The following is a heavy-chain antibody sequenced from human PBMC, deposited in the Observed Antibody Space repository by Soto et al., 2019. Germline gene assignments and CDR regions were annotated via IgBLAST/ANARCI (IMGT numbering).Heavy chain of an antibody. Sequence: EVQLLESGGGLVQPGGSLRLSCAASGFTFSSYAMSWVRQAPGKGLEWGSAISGSGGSTYYADSVKGRFTISRDNSKNTLYLQMNSLRAEDTAVYYCANPRDSSWYSGAFDIWGQGTMVTVSS. V-gene: IGHV3-23*01. CDR1: GFTFSSYA. CDR2: ISGSGGST. D-gene: IGHD6-13*01. J-gene: IGHJ3*02. CDR3: ANPRDSSWYSGAFDI.